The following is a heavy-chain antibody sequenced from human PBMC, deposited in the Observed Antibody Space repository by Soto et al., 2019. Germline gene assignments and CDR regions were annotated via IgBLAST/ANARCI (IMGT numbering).Heavy chain of an antibody. V-gene: IGHV3-74*01. Sequence: GGSLRLSCAASGFNFNTHSMHWFRLAPVKGLVWVSRINSDGSITHYADSVKGRFSISRDNPRNTLYLQMNSLSPEDTAVYYCARAMTSVGAAAKGDFWGQGT. CDR3: ARAMTSVGAAAKGDF. D-gene: IGHD1-26*01. CDR2: INSDGSIT. CDR1: GFNFNTHS. J-gene: IGHJ4*02.